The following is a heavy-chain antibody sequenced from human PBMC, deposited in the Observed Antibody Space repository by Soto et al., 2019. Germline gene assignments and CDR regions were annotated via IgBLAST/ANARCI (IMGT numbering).Heavy chain of an antibody. D-gene: IGHD6-19*01. V-gene: IGHV4-34*01. CDR2: INHSGST. CDR3: ARVGRIAVAQRGWFDP. Sequence: PSETLSLTCAVYGGSFSGYYWSWIRQPPGKGLEWIGEINHSGSTNYNPSLKSRVTISVDTSENQFSLKLSSVTAADTAVYYCARVGRIAVAQRGWFDPWGQGTLVTVSS. J-gene: IGHJ5*02. CDR1: GGSFSGYY.